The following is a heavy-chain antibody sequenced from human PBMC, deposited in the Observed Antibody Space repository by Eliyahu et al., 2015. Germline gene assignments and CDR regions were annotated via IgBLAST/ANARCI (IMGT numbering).Heavy chain of an antibody. J-gene: IGHJ4*02. CDR3: ARGGSRYWGMSGSYYPYYFDY. Sequence: QVQLQQWGAGLLKPSXTLSLTCAVYGGSFXGXYXXWIRQPPGKGLEWIGEXNHSGSTNYNPSLKSRVTISVDTSKNQFSLKLSSVTAADTAVYYCARGGSRYWGMSGSYYPYYFDYWGXGXLVTVSS. D-gene: IGHD1-26*01. CDR1: GGSFXGXY. CDR2: XNHSGST. V-gene: IGHV4-34*01.